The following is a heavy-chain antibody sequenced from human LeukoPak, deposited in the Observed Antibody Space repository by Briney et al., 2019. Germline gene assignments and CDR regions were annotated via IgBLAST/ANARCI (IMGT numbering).Heavy chain of an antibody. J-gene: IGHJ4*02. Sequence: GGSLRLSCAASGFPVGRGYMTWVRQAPGTGLDWVSTIYSGGPTYYAASVKCPFTISRDNSKNTLYLLMNSLRIKDTAVYYCARSPSLYYFENWGQGTLVTLSS. CDR1: GFPVGRGY. CDR2: IYSGGPT. V-gene: IGHV3-66*02. CDR3: ARSPSLYYFEN.